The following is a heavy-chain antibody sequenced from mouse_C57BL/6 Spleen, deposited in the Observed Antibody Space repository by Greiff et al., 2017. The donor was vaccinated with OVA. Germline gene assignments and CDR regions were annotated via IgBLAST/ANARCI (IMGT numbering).Heavy chain of an antibody. CDR2: IWSGGST. J-gene: IGHJ4*01. CDR3: ARTGTDAMDY. Sequence: VTLLESGPGLVQPSQSLSITCPVSGFSLTSYGVHWVRQSPGTGLEWLGVIWSGGSTDYNAAFISRLSISKDNSKSQVFFKMNSLQADDTAIYYCARTGTDAMDYWGQGTSVTVSS. V-gene: IGHV2-2*01. CDR1: GFSLTSYG. D-gene: IGHD4-1*01.